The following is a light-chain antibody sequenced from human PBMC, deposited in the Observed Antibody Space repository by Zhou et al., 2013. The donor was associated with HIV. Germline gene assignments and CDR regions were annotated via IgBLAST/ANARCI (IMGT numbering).Light chain of an antibody. V-gene: IGKV1-39*01. Sequence: DIQMTQSPSSLSASVGDRVTITCRASQSISSYLNWYQQKPGKAPKLLIYAASSLQSGVPSRFSGGGSGTDFTLTISNLQPEDFATYYCQQSYSFPRTFGQGTKVEI. CDR2: AAS. J-gene: IGKJ1*01. CDR3: QQSYSFPRT. CDR1: QSISSY.